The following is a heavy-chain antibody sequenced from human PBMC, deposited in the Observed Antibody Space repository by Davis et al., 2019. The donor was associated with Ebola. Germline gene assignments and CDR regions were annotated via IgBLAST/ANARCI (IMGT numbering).Heavy chain of an antibody. D-gene: IGHD5-18*01. CDR3: ARAGYSYGPWNYYYGMDV. Sequence: SVKVSCKASGGTFSSYAISWVRQAPGQGLEWMGRIIPILGIANYAQKFQGRVTITADKSTSTAYMELSSLRSEDTAVYYCARAGYSYGPWNYYYGMDVWGQGTTVTVSS. J-gene: IGHJ6*02. CDR1: GGTFSSYA. V-gene: IGHV1-69*04. CDR2: IIPILGIA.